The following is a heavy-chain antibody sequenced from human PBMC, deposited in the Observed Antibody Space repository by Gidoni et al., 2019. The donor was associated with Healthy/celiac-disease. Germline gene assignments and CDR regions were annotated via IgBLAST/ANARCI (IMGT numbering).Heavy chain of an antibody. J-gene: IGHJ4*02. V-gene: IGHV1-69*01. Sequence: IIPIFGTANYAQKFQGRVTITADESTSTAYMELSSLRSEDTAVYYCARYSFGGVIALDYWGQGTLVTVSS. CDR3: ARYSFGGVIALDY. CDR2: IIPIFGTA. D-gene: IGHD3-16*02.